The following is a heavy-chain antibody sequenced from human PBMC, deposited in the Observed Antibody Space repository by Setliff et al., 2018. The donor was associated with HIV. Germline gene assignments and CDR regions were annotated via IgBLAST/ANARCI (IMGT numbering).Heavy chain of an antibody. CDR3: VGGSGTDRYDY. D-gene: IGHD3-10*01. V-gene: IGHV3-72*01. J-gene: IGHJ4*02. CDR1: GGSFSGFY. Sequence: LSLTCAVSGGSFSGFYWTWVRQSPGKGLEWVGRLRNGNRNSTEYAASVKGRFTLSRDDSENSLYLQMNSLKTEDTAVYYCVGGSGTDRYDYWGRGTLVTVSS. CDR2: LRNGNRNST.